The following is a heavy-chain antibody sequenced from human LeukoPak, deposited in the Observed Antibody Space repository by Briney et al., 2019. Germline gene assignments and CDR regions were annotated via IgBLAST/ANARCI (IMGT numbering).Heavy chain of an antibody. V-gene: IGHV1-46*01. CDR2: INPSGGST. J-gene: IGHJ6*03. CDR3: ARRLQHAYYMDV. D-gene: IGHD3-16*01. Sequence: ASVKVSCKASGYTFTSYGISWVRQAPGQGLEWMGIINPSGGSTSYAQKFQGRVTMTRDMSTSTVYMELSSLRSEDTAVYYCARRLQHAYYMDVWGKGTTVTVSS. CDR1: GYTFTSYG.